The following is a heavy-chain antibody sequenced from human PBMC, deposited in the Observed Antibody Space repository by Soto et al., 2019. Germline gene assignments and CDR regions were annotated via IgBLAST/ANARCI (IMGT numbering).Heavy chain of an antibody. CDR2: IIPVFGTT. CDR3: SISNSYGRGDF. D-gene: IGHD4-17*01. V-gene: IGHV1-69*01. CDR1: GGTLNSYT. Sequence: QVQLVQSGAEVKKPGSSVRGSCKASGGTLNSYTISWVRQAPGQGLEWMGGIIPVFGTTDYAQKFQGRVTITADQSTGTAYLDLFSLISEDTEIYYCSISNSYGRGDFWGQGTLVTVSS. J-gene: IGHJ4*02.